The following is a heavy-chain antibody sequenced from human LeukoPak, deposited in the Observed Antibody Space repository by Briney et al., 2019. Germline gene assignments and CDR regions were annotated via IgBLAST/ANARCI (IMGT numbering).Heavy chain of an antibody. CDR1: GFTFSSYS. V-gene: IGHV3-21*01. CDR3: AREAIVVVPAAMGSYYMDV. CDR2: ISSSSSYI. D-gene: IGHD2-2*01. Sequence: PGRSLRLSCAASGFTFSSYSMNWVRQAPGKGLEWVSSISSSSSYIYYADSVKGRFTISRDNAKNSLYLQMNSLRAEDTAVYYCAREAIVVVPAAMGSYYMDVWGKGTTVTVSS. J-gene: IGHJ6*03.